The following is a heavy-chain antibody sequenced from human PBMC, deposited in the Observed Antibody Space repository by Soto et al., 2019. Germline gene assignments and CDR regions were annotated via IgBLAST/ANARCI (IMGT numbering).Heavy chain of an antibody. CDR1: GGSISSGDYY. CDR3: ARDMTSMATFDI. J-gene: IGHJ3*02. D-gene: IGHD4-17*01. Sequence: PSETLSLTCTVSGGSISSGDYYWSWIPQPPGKGLEWIGYIYYSGSTYYNPSLKSRVTISVDTSKNQFSLKLSSVTAADTAVYYCARDMTSMATFDIWGQGTMVTVSS. CDR2: IYYSGST. V-gene: IGHV4-30-4*01.